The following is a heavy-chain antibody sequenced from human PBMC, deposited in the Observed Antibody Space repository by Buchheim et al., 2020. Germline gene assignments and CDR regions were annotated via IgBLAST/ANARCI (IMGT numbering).Heavy chain of an antibody. Sequence: QVQLQESGPGLVKPSQTLSLTCTVSGGSISSGDYYWSWIRQPPGKGLEWIGYIYYSGSTYYNPSLKSRVTISVDTSKNQFSVKLSAVTAADTAVYYCARVRVGYDFWSGLGNWFDPWGQGTL. V-gene: IGHV4-30-4*01. D-gene: IGHD3-3*01. CDR1: GGSISSGDYY. CDR3: ARVRVGYDFWSGLGNWFDP. CDR2: IYYSGST. J-gene: IGHJ5*02.